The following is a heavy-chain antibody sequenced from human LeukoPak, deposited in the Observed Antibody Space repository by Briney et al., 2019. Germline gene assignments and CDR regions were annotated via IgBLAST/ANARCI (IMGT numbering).Heavy chain of an antibody. CDR1: GGTFNSYA. V-gene: IGHV1-69*13. CDR2: ITAIFRTT. Sequence: SVKVSCKTSGGTFNSYAISWVRQAPGQGLEWMGGITAIFRTTNYAQKFQGRVTTTADESMSTVYMELSSLRSEDTAVYYCARHSGYHSTMYLDYWGQGTLVTVSS. CDR3: ARHSGYHSTMYLDY. J-gene: IGHJ4*02. D-gene: IGHD3-22*01.